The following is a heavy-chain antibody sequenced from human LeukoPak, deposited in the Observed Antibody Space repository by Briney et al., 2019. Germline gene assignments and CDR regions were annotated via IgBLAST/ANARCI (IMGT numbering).Heavy chain of an antibody. D-gene: IGHD2/OR15-2a*01. CDR1: GYTFTSYD. CDR3: ARGGNNYYYYYMDV. Sequence: ALVKVSCKASGYTFTSYDINWVRQATGQGLEWMGWMNPNSGNTGYAQKFQGRVTITRNTSISTAYMELSSLRSEDTAVYYCARGGNNYYYYYMDVWGKGTTVTVSS. CDR2: MNPNSGNT. V-gene: IGHV1-8*01. J-gene: IGHJ6*03.